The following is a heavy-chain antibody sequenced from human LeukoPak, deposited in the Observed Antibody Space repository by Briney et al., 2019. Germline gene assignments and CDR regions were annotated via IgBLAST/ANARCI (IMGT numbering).Heavy chain of an antibody. CDR1: GFTFSSYS. CDR3: AREALSYYDILTGYEVRSGMDV. V-gene: IGHV3-21*01. J-gene: IGHJ6*02. D-gene: IGHD3-9*01. CDR2: ISSSSSYI. Sequence: GGSLRLSCAASGFTFSSYSMNWVRQAPGRGLEWVSSISSSSSYIYYADSVKGRFTISRDNAENSLFLQMNSLRAEDTAVYYCAREALSYYDILTGYEVRSGMDVWGQGTTVTVSS.